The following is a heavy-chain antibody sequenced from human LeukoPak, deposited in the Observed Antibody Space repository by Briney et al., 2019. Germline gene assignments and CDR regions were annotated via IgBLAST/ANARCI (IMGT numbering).Heavy chain of an antibody. D-gene: IGHD6-19*01. CDR2: SNSNGRST. V-gene: IGHV3-64D*06. Sequence: PGGSLRPSCSAPEFTFSTLPTHWVRQAPGKGLEYVSGSNSNGRSTYYADSVKGRFTISRDNSKNTLYLQMSSLRPEDTALYYCVNQISGWVYWGQGTLVTVSS. J-gene: IGHJ4*02. CDR3: VNQISGWVY. CDR1: EFTFSTLP.